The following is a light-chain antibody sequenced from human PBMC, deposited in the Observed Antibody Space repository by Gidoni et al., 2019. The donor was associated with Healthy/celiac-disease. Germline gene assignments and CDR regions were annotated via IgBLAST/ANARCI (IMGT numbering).Light chain of an antibody. V-gene: IGKV3-11*01. CDR2: DAS. J-gene: IGKJ4*01. CDR1: QRVSSY. Sequence: EIVLTQSPATLTLSPGERAPLPCRAGQRVSSYLAWYQQKPGQAPRLLIYDASNRATGIPARFSGSGSGTDFTLTISSLEPEDFAVYYCQQRSNWPSLTFXGXTKVEIK. CDR3: QQRSNWPSLT.